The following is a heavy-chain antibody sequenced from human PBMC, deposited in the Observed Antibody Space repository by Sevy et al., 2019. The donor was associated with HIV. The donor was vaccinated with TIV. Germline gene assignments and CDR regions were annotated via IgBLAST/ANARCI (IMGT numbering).Heavy chain of an antibody. CDR1: GGSFSGYY. CDR3: ARARWYSRSYPPVREPTNYYFDY. D-gene: IGHD1-26*01. J-gene: IGHJ4*02. V-gene: IGHV4-34*01. CDR2: INHSGST. Sequence: SETLSLTCAVYGGSFSGYYWSWIRQPPGKGLEWIGEINHSGSTNYNPSLKSRVTISVDTSKNQFSLKLSSVTAADTAVYYCARARWYSRSYPPVREPTNYYFDYWGQGTLVTVSS.